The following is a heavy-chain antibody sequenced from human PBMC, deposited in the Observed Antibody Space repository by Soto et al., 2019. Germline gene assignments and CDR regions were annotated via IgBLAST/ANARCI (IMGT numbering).Heavy chain of an antibody. V-gene: IGHV3-30*18. CDR3: AKARVRIVGANSFDY. Sequence: LRLSCVGSGFTFSNYVMHWVRQPPGKGLEWVALISDDGDKRYYADSVRGRLIISRDNSKDTLYLQMNSLGPDDTAVYFCAKARVRIVGANSFDYWGQGTPVTSPQ. J-gene: IGHJ4*02. D-gene: IGHD1-26*01. CDR2: ISDDGDKR. CDR1: GFTFSNYV.